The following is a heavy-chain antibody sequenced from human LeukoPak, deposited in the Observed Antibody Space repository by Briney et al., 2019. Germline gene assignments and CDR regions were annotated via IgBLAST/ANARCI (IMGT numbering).Heavy chain of an antibody. V-gene: IGHV4-59*01. CDR2: IYYSGST. CDR1: GGSISRYY. D-gene: IGHD3-10*01. CDR3: ARGGGITMVRGVDY. Sequence: SETLSLTCTVSGGSISRYYWSWIRQPPGKGLEWIGYIYYSGSTNYNPSLKSRVTISVDTSKNQFSLKLSSVTAADTAVYYCARGGGITMVRGVDYWGQGTLVTVSS. J-gene: IGHJ4*02.